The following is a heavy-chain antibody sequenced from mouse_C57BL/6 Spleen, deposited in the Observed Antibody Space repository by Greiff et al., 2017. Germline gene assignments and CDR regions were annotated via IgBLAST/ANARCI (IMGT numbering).Heavy chain of an antibody. Sequence: VQLQQSGPELVKPGASVKIPCKASGYTFTDYNMDWVKQSHGKSLEWIGDINPNNGGTIYNQKFKGKATLTVDKSSSTAYMELRSLTSEDTAVYYCARRRDFVTTPFDYWGQGTTLTVSS. CDR2: INPNNGGT. CDR3: ARRRDFVTTPFDY. D-gene: IGHD2-12*01. V-gene: IGHV1-18*01. J-gene: IGHJ2*01. CDR1: GYTFTDYN.